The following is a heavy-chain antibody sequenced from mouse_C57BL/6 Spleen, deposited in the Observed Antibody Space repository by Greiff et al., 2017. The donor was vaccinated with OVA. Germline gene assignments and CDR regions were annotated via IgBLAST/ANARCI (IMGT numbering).Heavy chain of an antibody. J-gene: IGHJ4*01. CDR2: IDPSDSET. V-gene: IGHV1-52*01. CDR3: ARSYYGMDY. CDR1: GYTFTSYW. Sequence: QVHVKQPGAELVRPGSSVKLSCKASGYTFTSYWMHWVKQRPIQGLEWIGNIDPSDSETHYNQKFKDKATLTVDKSSSTAYMQLSSLTSEDSAVYYCARSYYGMDYWGQGTSVTVSS.